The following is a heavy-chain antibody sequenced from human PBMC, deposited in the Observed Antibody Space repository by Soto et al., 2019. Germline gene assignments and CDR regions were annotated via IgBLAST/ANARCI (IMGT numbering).Heavy chain of an antibody. V-gene: IGHV3-33*01. Sequence: QVQLVESGGGVVQPGRSLRLSCAASGFTFSSYGMHWVRQAPGKGLEWVAVIWDDGSNKYYADSVKGRFTISRDNSKNPLYLQMNSLRAEDTAVYYCARDPPGYYDSSGSLDYWGQGTLVTVSS. CDR2: IWDDGSNK. CDR3: ARDPPGYYDSSGSLDY. J-gene: IGHJ4*02. CDR1: GFTFSSYG. D-gene: IGHD3-22*01.